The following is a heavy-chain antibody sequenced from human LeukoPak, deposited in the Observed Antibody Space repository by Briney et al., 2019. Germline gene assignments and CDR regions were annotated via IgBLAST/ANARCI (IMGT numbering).Heavy chain of an antibody. Sequence: GGSLRLSCAASGSTFSSYAMHWVRQAPGKGLEYVSAISSNGGSTYYANSVKGRFTISRDNSKNTLYLQMGSLRAEDMAVYYCARDGGGSYYEGYFDYWGQGTLVTVSS. CDR2: ISSNGGST. D-gene: IGHD1-26*01. V-gene: IGHV3-64*01. CDR3: ARDGGGSYYEGYFDY. CDR1: GSTFSSYA. J-gene: IGHJ4*02.